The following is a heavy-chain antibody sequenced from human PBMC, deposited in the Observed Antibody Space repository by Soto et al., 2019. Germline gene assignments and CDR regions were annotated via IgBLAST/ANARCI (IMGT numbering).Heavy chain of an antibody. D-gene: IGHD2-15*01. V-gene: IGHV3-23*01. Sequence: GGSLRLSCAASGFTFSSYAMGWVRQAPGKGLDWVSVISGSGGITYSADSVKGRFTISRDNSKNILYLQMNSLRAEDTAVYYCARRVWDSLVVVATTRGAFDLWGQGTMVTVSS. J-gene: IGHJ3*01. CDR2: ISGSGGIT. CDR3: ARRVWDSLVVVATTRGAFDL. CDR1: GFTFSSYA.